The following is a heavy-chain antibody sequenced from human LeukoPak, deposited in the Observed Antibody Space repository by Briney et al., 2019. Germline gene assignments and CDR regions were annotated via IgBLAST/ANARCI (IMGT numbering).Heavy chain of an antibody. CDR3: AREFTQYSSGWYMDV. J-gene: IGHJ6*03. CDR1: GGTFSSYA. V-gene: IGHV1-69*13. D-gene: IGHD6-19*01. CDR2: IIPIFGTA. Sequence: GASVKVSCKASGGTFSSYAVSWVRQAPGQGLEWMGGIIPIFGTANYAQKFQGRVTITADESTSTAYMELSSLRSEGTAVYYCAREFTQYSSGWYMDVWGKGTTVTVSS.